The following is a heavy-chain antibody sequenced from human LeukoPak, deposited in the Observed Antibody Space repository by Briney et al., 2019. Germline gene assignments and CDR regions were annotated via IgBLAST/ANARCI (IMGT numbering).Heavy chain of an antibody. V-gene: IGHV3-9*01. CDR1: GFTFDDYA. CDR2: ISWNSGSI. Sequence: PGRSLRLSCAASGFTFDDYAMHWVRQAPGKGLEWVSGISWNSGSIGYADSVKGRFTISRDNAKNSLYLQMNSLRAEDTALYYCAKAPVDSYGPDAFDIWGQGTMVTVSS. D-gene: IGHD5-18*01. CDR3: AKAPVDSYGPDAFDI. J-gene: IGHJ3*02.